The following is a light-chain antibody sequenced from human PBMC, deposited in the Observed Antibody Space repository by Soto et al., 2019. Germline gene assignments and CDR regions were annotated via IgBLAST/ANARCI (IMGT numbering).Light chain of an antibody. CDR2: GAS. Sequence: EIVMTQSPVTLSVSPGERATLSCRASESVGSNLAWYQQKPGQAPRLLIYGASSRATGIPDRFSGSGSGTDFTLTISRLEPEDFAVYHCQQYGSSPPTFGQGTKVDIK. CDR3: QQYGSSPPT. CDR1: ESVGSN. J-gene: IGKJ1*01. V-gene: IGKV3-20*01.